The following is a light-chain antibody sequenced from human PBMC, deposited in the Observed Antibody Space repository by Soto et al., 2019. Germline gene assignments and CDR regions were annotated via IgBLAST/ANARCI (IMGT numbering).Light chain of an antibody. CDR3: QQYSSPPQT. V-gene: IGKV3-20*01. CDR2: AAS. Sequence: EIVLTQSPGTLSLSPGDRATLSCRASETVTGKYLAWYQQKAGQAPRLPIFAASNRATGIPDRFSGSGSGTDFTLTISRLEPEDFAVYFCQQYSSPPQTFGQGTKVEIK. J-gene: IGKJ1*01. CDR1: ETVTGKY.